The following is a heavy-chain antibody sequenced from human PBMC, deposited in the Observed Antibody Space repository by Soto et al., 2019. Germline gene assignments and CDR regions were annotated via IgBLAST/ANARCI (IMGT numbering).Heavy chain of an antibody. CDR3: ARDRPGDEGDAFDI. CDR2: LYSGGST. V-gene: IGHV3-53*02. J-gene: IGHJ3*02. CDR1: GLIVSTNY. D-gene: IGHD3-10*01. Sequence: EVQLVETGGGLIQPGRSLRLSCVASGLIVSTNYMNWVRQAPGKGLEWVSVLYSGGSTHYAGSVKGRFIISRDNSKNTLYLQMNSLRAEDTAVYYCARDRPGDEGDAFDIWGHGTLVTVSS.